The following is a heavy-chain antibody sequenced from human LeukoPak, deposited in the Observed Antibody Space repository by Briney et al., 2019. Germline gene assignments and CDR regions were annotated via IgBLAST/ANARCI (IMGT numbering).Heavy chain of an antibody. Sequence: SETLSLTCTVSGGSISSYYWSWIRQPPGKGLEWIGYIYYSGSTNYNPSLKSRVTISVDTSKNQFSLKLSSVTAADTAVYYCARGIKGSGWYPGGFDPWGQGTLVTVSS. CDR1: GGSISSYY. CDR3: ARGIKGSGWYPGGFDP. D-gene: IGHD6-19*01. V-gene: IGHV4-59*01. J-gene: IGHJ5*02. CDR2: IYYSGST.